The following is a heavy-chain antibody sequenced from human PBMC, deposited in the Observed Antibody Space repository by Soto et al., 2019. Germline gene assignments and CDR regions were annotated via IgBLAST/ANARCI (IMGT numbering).Heavy chain of an antibody. CDR3: ARGPYDFWSGSADAFDI. D-gene: IGHD3-3*01. V-gene: IGHV1-2*02. CDR1: GYSFTGYY. CDR2: INPNSGGT. J-gene: IGHJ3*02. Sequence: ASVKVSCKASGYSFTGYYIHWVRQAPGQGLEWMGWINPNSGGTNYAQKFQGRVTMTRDTSISTAYMELSRLRSDGTAVYYCARGPYDFWSGSADAFDIWGQGTMVTVSS.